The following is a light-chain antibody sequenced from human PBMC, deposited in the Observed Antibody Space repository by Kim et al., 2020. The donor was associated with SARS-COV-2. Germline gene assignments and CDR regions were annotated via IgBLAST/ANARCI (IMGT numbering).Light chain of an antibody. V-gene: IGLV1-44*01. CDR3: AAWDSSLNGL. Sequence: PGQRVTISCSGGSSNIGSNTVNWYQQFPATAPKLLIYSNNRRPSGGPDRFSGSKSGTSASLAISGLQSEDEAVYYCAAWDSSLNGLFGGGTQLTVL. CDR1: SSNIGSNT. J-gene: IGLJ3*02. CDR2: SNN.